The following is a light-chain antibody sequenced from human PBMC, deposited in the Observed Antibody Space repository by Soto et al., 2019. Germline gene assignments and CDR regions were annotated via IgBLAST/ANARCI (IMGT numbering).Light chain of an antibody. Sequence: DIVMTQSPLSLPVTPGEPASIACRSSQSLLHSNGYNYLDWYLQKPGQSPQLLIYLGSNRAAGVPDRFSGSGSGTDFILKISRVEAEDVGVYYCMQAVETPPFTFGQGTRLEIK. CDR2: LGS. V-gene: IGKV2-28*01. CDR3: MQAVETPPFT. J-gene: IGKJ5*01. CDR1: QSLLHSNGYNY.